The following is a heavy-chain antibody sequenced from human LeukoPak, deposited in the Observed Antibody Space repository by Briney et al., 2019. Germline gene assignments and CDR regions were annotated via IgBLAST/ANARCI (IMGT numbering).Heavy chain of an antibody. CDR1: GGSISSYY. CDR3: ADGGYCSSTSCYPNWFDP. CDR2: IYYIGST. J-gene: IGHJ5*02. V-gene: IGHV4-59*01. D-gene: IGHD2-2*01. Sequence: SETLSLTCTVSGGSISSYYWSWIRQPPGKGLEWIGYIYYIGSTHYNPSLKSRVTISVDTSKNQFSLKLSSVTAADTAVYYCADGGYCSSTSCYPNWFDPWGQGTLVTVSS.